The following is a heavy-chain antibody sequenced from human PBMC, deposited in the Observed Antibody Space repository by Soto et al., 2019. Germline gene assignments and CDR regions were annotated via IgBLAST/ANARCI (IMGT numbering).Heavy chain of an antibody. CDR1: GGSISSSSYY. Sequence: QLQLQESGPGLVKPSETLSLTCTVSGGSISSSSYYWGWIRQPPGKGLEWMGRIYYSGSTYYNPSLKSRVTIPVATSKNQSSLKLSSVTAADTSVYYCARHMRLNGMDVWGQGTTVTVSS. V-gene: IGHV4-39*01. CDR2: IYYSGST. J-gene: IGHJ6*02. D-gene: IGHD3-16*01. CDR3: ARHMRLNGMDV.